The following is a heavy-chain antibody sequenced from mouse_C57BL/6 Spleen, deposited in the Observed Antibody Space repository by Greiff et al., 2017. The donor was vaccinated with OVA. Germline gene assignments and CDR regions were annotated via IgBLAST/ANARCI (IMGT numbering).Heavy chain of an antibody. Sequence: QVQLQQPGAELVRPGTSVKLSCKASGYTFTSYWMHWVKQRPGQGLEWIGVIDPSDSYTNYNQKFKGKATLTVDTSSSTAYMQLSSLTSAVSAISCCARDTIVVAEDYWGQGTTLTVSS. CDR1: GYTFTSYW. CDR3: ARDTIVVAEDY. V-gene: IGHV1-59*01. CDR2: IDPSDSYT. J-gene: IGHJ2*01. D-gene: IGHD2-5*01.